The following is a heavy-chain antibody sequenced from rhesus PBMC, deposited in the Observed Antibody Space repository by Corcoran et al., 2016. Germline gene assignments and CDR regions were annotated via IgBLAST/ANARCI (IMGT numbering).Heavy chain of an antibody. CDR1: GGSFSSSYYY. Sequence: QVQLQESGPGLVKPSEPLSLTCAVSGGSFSSSYYYWSWIRQAPGKGLGWIGYISYRGSTSYHPSLKSRVNISRDTAKNQFSLKLSSVTAADTAVYYCARRMTRYYYSGISGALDSWGQGVAVTVSS. J-gene: IGHJ6*01. CDR3: ARRMTRYYYSGISGALDS. D-gene: IGHD3-16*01. V-gene: IGHV4-122*02. CDR2: ISYRGST.